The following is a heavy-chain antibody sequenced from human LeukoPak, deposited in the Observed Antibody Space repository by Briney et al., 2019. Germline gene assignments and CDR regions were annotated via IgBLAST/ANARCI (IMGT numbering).Heavy chain of an antibody. CDR3: ARTAGRTFDY. Sequence: ASVKVSCKVSGYTLTELSMHWVRQAPGKGLEWMGGFDPEDGETIYAQKFQGRVTMTRDTSASTVYMELSSLRSEDTAVYYCARTAGRTFDYWGQGTLVTVSS. V-gene: IGHV1-24*01. J-gene: IGHJ4*02. CDR2: FDPEDGET. D-gene: IGHD6-6*01. CDR1: GYTLTELS.